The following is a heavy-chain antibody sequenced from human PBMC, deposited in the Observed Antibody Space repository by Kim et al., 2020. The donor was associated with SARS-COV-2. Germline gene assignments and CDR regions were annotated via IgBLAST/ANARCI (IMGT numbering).Heavy chain of an antibody. J-gene: IGHJ4*02. V-gene: IGHV3-30*18. CDR2: ISYDGSNK. D-gene: IGHD2-2*01. CDR3: AKVGASTSCFDY. Sequence: GGSLRLSCAASGFTFSSYGMHWVRQAPGKGLEWVAVISYDGSNKYYADSVKGRFTISRDNSKNTLYLQMNSLRAEDTAVYYCAKVGASTSCFDYWGQGTLVTVSS. CDR1: GFTFSSYG.